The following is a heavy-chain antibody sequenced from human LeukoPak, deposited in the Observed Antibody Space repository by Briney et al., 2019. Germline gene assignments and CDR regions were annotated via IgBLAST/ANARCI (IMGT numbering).Heavy chain of an antibody. CDR3: ATTYGDLYYFDY. D-gene: IGHD4-17*01. CDR1: GYTLTELS. V-gene: IGHV1-24*01. CDR2: FDPEDGET. J-gene: IGHJ4*02. Sequence: ASVKVSCKVSGYTLTELSMHWVRQAPGKGLEWMGGFDPEDGETIYAQKFQGRVTMTEDTSTDTAYMEPSSLRSEDTAVYYCATTYGDLYYFDYWGQGTLVTVSS.